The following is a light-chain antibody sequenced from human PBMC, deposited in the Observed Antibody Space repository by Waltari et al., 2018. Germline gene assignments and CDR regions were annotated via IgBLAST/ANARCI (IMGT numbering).Light chain of an antibody. CDR3: QQYRNLWT. CDR2: KAS. J-gene: IGKJ1*01. Sequence: DIQMTQSPSTLSASVGDRVPITCLASQSLSNWLAWYQQKPGKAPKVLIYKASTLESGVPSRFSGSGSGTEFTLTISSLQPDDFATYYCQQYRNLWTFGQGTKVEIK. V-gene: IGKV1-5*03. CDR1: QSLSNW.